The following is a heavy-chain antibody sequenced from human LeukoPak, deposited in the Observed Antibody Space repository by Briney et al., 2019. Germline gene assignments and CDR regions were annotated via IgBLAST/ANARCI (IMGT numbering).Heavy chain of an antibody. CDR2: IIPIFGTA. J-gene: IGHJ4*02. D-gene: IGHD3-9*01. Sequence: GASVKVSCKASGGTLSSYAISWVRQAPGQGLEWMGGIIPIFGTANYAQKFQGRVTITTDESTSTAYMELSSLRSEDTAVYYCARGSYDILTGFDYWGQGTLVTASS. CDR1: GGTLSSYA. V-gene: IGHV1-69*05. CDR3: ARGSYDILTGFDY.